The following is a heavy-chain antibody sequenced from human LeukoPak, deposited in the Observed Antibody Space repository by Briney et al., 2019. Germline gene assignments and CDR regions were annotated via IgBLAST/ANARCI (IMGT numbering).Heavy chain of an antibody. V-gene: IGHV4-34*01. CDR3: ARGSSFDGYCSAGACDAGYYDS. Sequence: SETLSLTCAVYGESFSAYFWNWIRQAPGKPLEYIGEINHRGSSHYNPSLKTRVTLSVDTSTNQFSLKLTSVTAADTAVYFCARGSSFDGYCSAGACDAGYYDSWGQGTPVTVSS. J-gene: IGHJ4*02. D-gene: IGHD2-15*01. CDR2: INHRGSS. CDR1: GESFSAYF.